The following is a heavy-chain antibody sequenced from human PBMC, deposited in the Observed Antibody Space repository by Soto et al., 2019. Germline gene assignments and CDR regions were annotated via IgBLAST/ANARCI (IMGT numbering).Heavy chain of an antibody. CDR2: IYYSGST. J-gene: IGHJ6*02. V-gene: IGHV4-31*03. D-gene: IGHD3-16*01. CDR1: GGSISSGGYY. CDR3: ARAGYDYVWGSWGGFGYYGMDV. Sequence: QVQLQGSGPGLVKPSQTLSLTCTVSGGSISSGGYYWSWIRQHPGKGLEWIGYIYYSGSTYYNPSLKSRVTISVDTSKNQFSLKLSSVTAADTAVYYCARAGYDYVWGSWGGFGYYGMDVWGQGTTVTVSS.